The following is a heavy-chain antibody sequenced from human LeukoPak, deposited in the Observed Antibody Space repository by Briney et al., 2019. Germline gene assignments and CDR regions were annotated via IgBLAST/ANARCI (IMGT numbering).Heavy chain of an antibody. CDR1: GFTFSSYS. J-gene: IGHJ4*02. CDR2: VGSNGGST. Sequence: GGSLRLSCAASGFTFSSYSMNWVRQAPGKGLEYVSGVGSNGGSTYYANSVKGRFTISRDNSRNTLYLQMGSLRTEDTAVYYCARDGLKYWGQGTLVTVSS. V-gene: IGHV3-64*01. CDR3: ARDGLKY.